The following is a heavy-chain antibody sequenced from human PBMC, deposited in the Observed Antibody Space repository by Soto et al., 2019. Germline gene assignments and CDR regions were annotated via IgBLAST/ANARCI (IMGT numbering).Heavy chain of an antibody. J-gene: IGHJ4*02. D-gene: IGHD2-2*01. CDR3: ARDLCSSTSCDPQFDY. Sequence: VQLVESGGGLVKPGGSLRLSCAASGFTFSSYSMNWVRQAPGKGLEWVSSISSSSSYIYYADSVKGRFTISRDNAKNSLYLQMNSLRAEDTAVYYCARDLCSSTSCDPQFDYWGQGTLVTGSS. CDR1: GFTFSSYS. V-gene: IGHV3-21*01. CDR2: ISSSSSYI.